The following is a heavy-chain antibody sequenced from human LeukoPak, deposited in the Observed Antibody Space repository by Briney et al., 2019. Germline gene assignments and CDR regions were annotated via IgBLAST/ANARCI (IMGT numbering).Heavy chain of an antibody. V-gene: IGHV1-46*01. J-gene: IGHJ4*02. CDR2: INPSGGST. CDR3: ARVRSYGYPGYYFDY. D-gene: IGHD6-25*01. CDR1: GYTFTSYY. Sequence: GASVKVSCKASGYTFTSYYMHWVRQAPGQGLEWKGIINPSGGSTSYAQKFQGRVTMTRDTSTSTVYMKLSSLTSEDTAVYYCARVRSYGYPGYYFDYWGQGTLVTVSS.